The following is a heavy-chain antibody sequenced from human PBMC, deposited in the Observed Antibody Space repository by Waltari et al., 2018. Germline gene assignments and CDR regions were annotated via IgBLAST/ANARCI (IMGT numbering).Heavy chain of an antibody. D-gene: IGHD6-6*01. CDR2: IYTSGST. CDR1: GGSISSYY. CDR3: ARDLRSSMAAPYYYYYYMDV. J-gene: IGHJ6*03. Sequence: QVQLQESGPGLVKPSETLSLTCTVSGGSISSYYWSWIRQPAGKGLEWIGRIYTSGSTNYNPSLKSRVTLSVDTSKNQVSLKLSSVTAADTAVYYCARDLRSSMAAPYYYYYYMDVWGKGTTVTISS. V-gene: IGHV4-4*07.